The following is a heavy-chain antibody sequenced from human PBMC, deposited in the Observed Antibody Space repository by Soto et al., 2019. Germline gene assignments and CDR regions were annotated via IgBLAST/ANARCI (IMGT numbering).Heavy chain of an antibody. CDR2: IYPGDSDT. CDR3: ARYGSGTLRDYYYYYGMDV. V-gene: IGHV5-51*01. J-gene: IGHJ6*02. Sequence: PGESLKISCKGSGYSFTSYWIGWVRQMPGKGLEWMGIIYPGDSDTRYSPSFQGQVTISADKSISTAYLQWSSLKASDTAMYYCARYGSGTLRDYYYYYGMDVWGQGTTVTVSS. D-gene: IGHD3-10*01. CDR1: GYSFTSYW.